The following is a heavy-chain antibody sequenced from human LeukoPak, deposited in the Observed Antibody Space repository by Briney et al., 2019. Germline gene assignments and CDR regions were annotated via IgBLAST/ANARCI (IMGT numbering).Heavy chain of an antibody. Sequence: GGSLRLSCAASGFTFSSYGMSWVRQAPGKGLEWVSGISGNSGTTYYADSVKGRFTISRDNSKNTLYLQMNSLRAEDTAVYYCAKGGLLVASFDYWGQGTLVTVSS. J-gene: IGHJ4*02. CDR2: ISGNSGTT. D-gene: IGHD5-12*01. CDR1: GFTFSSYG. CDR3: AKGGLLVASFDY. V-gene: IGHV3-23*01.